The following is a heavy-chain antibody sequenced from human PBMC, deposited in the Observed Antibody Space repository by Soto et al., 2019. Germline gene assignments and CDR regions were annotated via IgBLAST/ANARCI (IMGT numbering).Heavy chain of an antibody. Sequence: PSETLSLTCSLSVASITSTTYFWAWIRQPPGKGLEWVGSICYSGKTHYNPSLKSRTTISVDRSRNQFSLQVSSVTAADTAVYYCAKNLPRTGRFDYCRQG. CDR1: VASITSTTYF. CDR3: AKNLPRTGRFDY. J-gene: IGHJ4*02. V-gene: IGHV4-39*01. CDR2: ICYSGKT.